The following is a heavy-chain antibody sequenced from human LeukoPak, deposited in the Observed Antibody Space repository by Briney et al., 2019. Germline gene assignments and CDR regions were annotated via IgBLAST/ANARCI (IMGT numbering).Heavy chain of an antibody. CDR3: ATAPRPPDCYGLGSYPNWFDP. J-gene: IGHJ5*02. CDR1: GYTLTELS. Sequence: ASVKVSCKVSGYTLTELSMHWVRQAPGKGLEWMGGFDPEDCETIYAQKFQGRVSMTEDTSTDTAYMELSSLRSEDTAVYYCATAPRPPDCYGLGSYPNWFDPWGQGTLVTVSS. D-gene: IGHD3-10*01. V-gene: IGHV1-24*01. CDR2: FDPEDCET.